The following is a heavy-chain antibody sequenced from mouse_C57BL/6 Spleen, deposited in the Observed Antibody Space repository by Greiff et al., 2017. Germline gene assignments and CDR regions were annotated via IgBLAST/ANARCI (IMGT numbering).Heavy chain of an antibody. J-gene: IGHJ1*03. CDR1: GFSFTSYG. D-gene: IGHD2-1*01. V-gene: IGHV2-5*01. Sequence: QVQLQQSGPGLVQPSQSLSITCTVSGFSFTSYGVHWVRQSPGKGLEWLGVIWRGGSTDYNAAFMSRLSITKDNSKSQVFFKMNSLQADDTSIYYCATYVNYVYFDVWGTGTTVTVSS. CDR3: ATYVNYVYFDV. CDR2: IWRGGST.